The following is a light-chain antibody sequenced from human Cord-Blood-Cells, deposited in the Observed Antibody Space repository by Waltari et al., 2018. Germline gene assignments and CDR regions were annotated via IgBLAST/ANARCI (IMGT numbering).Light chain of an antibody. J-gene: IGKJ4*01. V-gene: IGKV1-39*01. CDR2: AAS. CDR1: QSISSY. Sequence: DIQMTQSPSSLSASVGDRVTITCRASQSISSYLNWYQQKPGKAPKLLIYAASSLQSGVPSRFSCIGSGTEFTPTISSLQPEDFATYYCQQSYSTPTFGGGTKVEIK. CDR3: QQSYSTPT.